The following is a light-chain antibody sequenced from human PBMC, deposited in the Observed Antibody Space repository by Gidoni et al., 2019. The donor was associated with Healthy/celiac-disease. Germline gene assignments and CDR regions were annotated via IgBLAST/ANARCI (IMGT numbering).Light chain of an antibody. CDR2: NDS. CDR1: ALPKQY. CDR3: QSADSSGTYYV. V-gene: IGLV3-25*03. J-gene: IGLJ1*01. Sequence: SYELTQPPSGAVSPGQTARSTCSGDALPKQYAYWYQQKPGQAPVLMIYNDSERPSGIPERFSGSSSGTTVTLTISGVQAEDEADYYCQSADSSGTYYVFGTGTKVTVL.